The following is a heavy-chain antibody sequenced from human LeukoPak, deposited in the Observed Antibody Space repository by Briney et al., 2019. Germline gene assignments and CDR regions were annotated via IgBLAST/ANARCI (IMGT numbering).Heavy chain of an antibody. CDR2: ISGSGGNT. Sequence: GGSLKLSCAASGFTFSSYAMSWVRQATGKGLEWVSAISGSGGNTYYADSVKGRFTISRDNSKNTLYLQMNSLRAEDTAVYYCAKKVKCSGGSCYTLFDYWGQGTLVTVSS. V-gene: IGHV3-23*01. CDR1: GFTFSSYA. CDR3: AKKVKCSGGSCYTLFDY. D-gene: IGHD2-15*01. J-gene: IGHJ4*02.